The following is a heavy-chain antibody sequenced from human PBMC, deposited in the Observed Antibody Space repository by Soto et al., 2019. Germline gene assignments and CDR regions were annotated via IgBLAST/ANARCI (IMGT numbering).Heavy chain of an antibody. J-gene: IGHJ5*02. V-gene: IGHV1-18*01. Sequence: ASVKVSCTASGYTFTSYGSIWVRQAPGQGLEWMGWIGAYNGNTNYAQKLQGRVTMTTDTSTSTAYMELRSLRSDDTAVYYCARGGHLRPASGFDPWGQGTLVTVSS. D-gene: IGHD4-17*01. CDR1: GYTFTSYG. CDR2: IGAYNGNT. CDR3: ARGGHLRPASGFDP.